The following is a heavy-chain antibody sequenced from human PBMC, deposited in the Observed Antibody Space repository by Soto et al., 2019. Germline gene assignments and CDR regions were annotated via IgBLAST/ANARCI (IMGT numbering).Heavy chain of an antibody. D-gene: IGHD2-2*01. CDR1: GGSISSSSYY. CDR3: ARRRFRPYCSSTSCSMDV. J-gene: IGHJ6*04. Sequence: SETLSLTCTVSGGSISSSSYYWGWIRQPPGKGLEWIGSIYYSGSTYYNPSLKSRVTISVDTSKNQFSLKLSSVTAADTAVYYCARRRFRPYCSSTSCSMDVWGKGTTVTVSS. CDR2: IYYSGST. V-gene: IGHV4-39*01.